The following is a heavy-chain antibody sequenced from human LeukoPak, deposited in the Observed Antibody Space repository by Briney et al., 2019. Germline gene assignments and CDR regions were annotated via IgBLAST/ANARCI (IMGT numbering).Heavy chain of an antibody. J-gene: IGHJ5*02. V-gene: IGHV4-38-2*01. CDR1: GYSISSGYY. Sequence: SETLSLTCAVSGYSISSGYYWGWIRQPPVKGLEWIGSIYHSGSTYYNPSLKSRVTISVDTSKNQFSLKLSSVTVADTAVYYCARATVVTPCWFDPWGQGTLVTVSP. D-gene: IGHD4-23*01. CDR3: ARATVVTPCWFDP. CDR2: IYHSGST.